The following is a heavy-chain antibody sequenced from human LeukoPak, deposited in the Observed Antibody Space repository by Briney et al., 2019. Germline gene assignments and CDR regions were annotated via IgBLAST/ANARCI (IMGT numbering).Heavy chain of an antibody. J-gene: IGHJ4*02. V-gene: IGHV3-30*02. CDR3: AKSPYDYVWGSYRYAYYFDY. D-gene: IGHD3-16*02. CDR2: IRYDGSNK. CDR1: GFTFSSYG. Sequence: GGSLRLSCAASGFTFSSYGMHWVRQAPGKGLEWVAFIRYDGSNKYYADSVKGRFTISRDNSKNTRCLQMTSMRAEDPAVYYCAKSPYDYVWGSYRYAYYFDYWGQGTLVTVSS.